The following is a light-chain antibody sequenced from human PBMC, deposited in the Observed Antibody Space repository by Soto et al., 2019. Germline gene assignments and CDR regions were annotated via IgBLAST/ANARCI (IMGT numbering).Light chain of an antibody. CDR2: DVS. CDR3: QQYDNYDIT. V-gene: IGKV1-33*01. Sequence: DIHITQPPSSVSASVGDTVTITCQASQDINKFLNWYQQKPGKAPKLLIYDVSNLETGVPSRFSGSGSETHFTLTINSLQPEDIATYYCQQYDNYDITFGEGTRLEIK. CDR1: QDINKF. J-gene: IGKJ5*01.